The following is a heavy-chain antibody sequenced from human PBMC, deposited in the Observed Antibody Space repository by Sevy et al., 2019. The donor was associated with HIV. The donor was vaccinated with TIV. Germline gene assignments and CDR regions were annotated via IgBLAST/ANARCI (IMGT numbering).Heavy chain of an antibody. CDR3: AKGIGYSYGSYYFDY. Sequence: GGSLRLSCAASGFTFSSYGMHWVRQAPGKGLEWVAVISYDGSNKYYADSVKGRFTISRDNSKNTLYLQMNSLRAEDMAVYYCAKGIGYSYGSYYFDYWGQGTLVTVSS. CDR2: ISYDGSNK. D-gene: IGHD5-18*01. J-gene: IGHJ4*02. V-gene: IGHV3-30*18. CDR1: GFTFSSYG.